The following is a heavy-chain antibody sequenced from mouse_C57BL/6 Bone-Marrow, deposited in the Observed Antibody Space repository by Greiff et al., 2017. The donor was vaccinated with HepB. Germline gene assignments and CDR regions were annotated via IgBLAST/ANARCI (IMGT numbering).Heavy chain of an antibody. D-gene: IGHD1-1*01. V-gene: IGHV5-17*01. CDR2: ISSGSSTI. CDR1: GFTFSDYG. CDR3: ARGGYYGSSYGDY. Sequence: EVKLVESGGGLVKPGGSLKLSCAASGFTFSDYGMHWVRQAPEKGLEWVAYISSGSSTIYYEDKVKGRFTISRDNAKNTRFLQMTSLRSEDTAMYYCARGGYYGSSYGDYWGQGTTLTVSS. J-gene: IGHJ2*01.